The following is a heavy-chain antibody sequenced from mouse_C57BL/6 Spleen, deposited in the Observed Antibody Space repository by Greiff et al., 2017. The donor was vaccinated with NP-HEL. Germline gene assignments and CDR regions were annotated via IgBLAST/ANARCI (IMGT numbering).Heavy chain of an antibody. V-gene: IGHV1-59*01. CDR2: IDPSDSYT. J-gene: IGHJ2*01. CDR1: GYTFTSYW. Sequence: QVQLQQSGAELVRPGTSVKLSCKASGYTFTSYWMHWVKQRPGQGLEWIGVIDPSDSYTNYNQKFKGKATLTVDTSSSTAYMQLSSLTSEDSAVYYCARYYYGSSNYFDYWGQGTTLTVSS. CDR3: ARYYYGSSNYFDY. D-gene: IGHD1-1*01.